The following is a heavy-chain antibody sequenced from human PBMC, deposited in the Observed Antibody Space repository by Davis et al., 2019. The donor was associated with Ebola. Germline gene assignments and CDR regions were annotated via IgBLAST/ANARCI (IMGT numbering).Heavy chain of an antibody. V-gene: IGHV3-48*03. CDR2: ISSSGSTI. CDR1: GFSFSSYE. J-gene: IGHJ3*02. D-gene: IGHD4-11*01. Sequence: GESLKISCAASGFSFSSYEMNWVRQAPGKGLEWVSYISSSGSTIYYADSVRGRFTISRDNAKNSLHLQMNSLRAEDTAVYYCAREVTGDAFDMWGQGTMVTVSS. CDR3: AREVTGDAFDM.